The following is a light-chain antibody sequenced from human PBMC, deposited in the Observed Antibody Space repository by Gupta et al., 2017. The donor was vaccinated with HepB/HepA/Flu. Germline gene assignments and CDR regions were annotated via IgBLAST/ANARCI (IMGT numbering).Light chain of an antibody. V-gene: IGLV1-51*02. Sequence: QSVLTQPPSVSAAPGQKVSISCSGSSSNIGTNYVSWYQQVPGTGPKLLIYENAKRPSGIPDRFSGSKSGTSATLDITGLQTGDEADHYCATWESSLSVGVFGGGTKLTVL. CDR1: SSNIGTNY. CDR2: ENA. CDR3: ATWESSLSVGV. J-gene: IGLJ3*02.